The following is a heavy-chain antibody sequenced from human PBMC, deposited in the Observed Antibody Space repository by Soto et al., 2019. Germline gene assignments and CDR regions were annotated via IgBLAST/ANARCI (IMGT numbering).Heavy chain of an antibody. CDR2: IYYSGST. Sequence: SETLSLTCTVSGGSISSGGYYWSWIRQHPGKGLEWIGYIYYSGSTNYNPSLKSRVTISVDTSKNQFSLKLSSVTAADTAVFYCARLLHCKTTSCYFDYWGQGTLVPVSS. V-gene: IGHV4-61*08. CDR3: ARLLHCKTTSCYFDY. J-gene: IGHJ4*02. CDR1: GGSISSGGYY. D-gene: IGHD2-2*01.